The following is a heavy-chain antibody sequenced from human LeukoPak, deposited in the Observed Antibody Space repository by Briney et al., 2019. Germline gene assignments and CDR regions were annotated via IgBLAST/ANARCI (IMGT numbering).Heavy chain of an antibody. CDR3: ARTVGGDPDY. V-gene: IGHV6-1*01. J-gene: IGHJ4*02. Sequence: SQTLSLTCAISGDSLSSNSAAWNWIRQSPSRGLEWLGRTSYRSRWYNDHAVSVISRIPINPDTSKNQFSLQLNSVTPEDTAVYYCARTVGGDPDYWGQGTLVTVSS. D-gene: IGHD2-21*01. CDR1: GDSLSSNSAA. CDR2: TSYRSRWYN.